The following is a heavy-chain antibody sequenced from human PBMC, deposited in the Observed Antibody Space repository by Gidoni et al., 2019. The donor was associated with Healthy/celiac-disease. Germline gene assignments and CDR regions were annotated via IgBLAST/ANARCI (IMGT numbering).Heavy chain of an antibody. CDR2: MNPNSGNT. D-gene: IGHD2-2*01. V-gene: IGHV1-8*01. CDR3: ARVPKRVVPAAMEGAFDI. Sequence: QVQLVQSGAEVKKPGASVKVSCKASGYTFTSYDINWVRQATGQGLEWMGWMNPNSGNTGYAQKFQGRVTMTRNTSISTAYMELSSLRSEDTAVYYCARVPKRVVPAAMEGAFDIWGQGTMVTVSS. CDR1: GYTFTSYD. J-gene: IGHJ3*02.